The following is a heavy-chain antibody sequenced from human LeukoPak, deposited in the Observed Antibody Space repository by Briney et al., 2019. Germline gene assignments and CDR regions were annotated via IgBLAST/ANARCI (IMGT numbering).Heavy chain of an antibody. CDR3: VKPDYDSSGYYPYYFDY. CDR2: ISGSGGST. D-gene: IGHD3-22*01. Sequence: GGSLRLSCAASGFTFSSYAMSWVRQAPGKGLEWVSAISGSGGSTYYADSVKGRFTISRDNSKNTLYLQMNSLRAEDTAVYYCVKPDYDSSGYYPYYFDYWGQGTLVTVSS. V-gene: IGHV3-23*01. J-gene: IGHJ4*02. CDR1: GFTFSSYA.